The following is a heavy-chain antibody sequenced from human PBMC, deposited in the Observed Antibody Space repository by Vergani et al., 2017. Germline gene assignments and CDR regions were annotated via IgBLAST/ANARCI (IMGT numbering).Heavy chain of an antibody. CDR1: GYSVYSDSY. CDR2: FSRSGAT. V-gene: IGHV4-38-2*02. CDR3: ASRPLFFQYFPS. Sequence: QLKESGPRLERPSGTISLPCTIPGYSVYSDSYCTWIRHSPGKGFEWIWSFSRSGATSFNPSLAGRVSLSLDPSKNQFSLRLNFFSAADTAVYYCASRPLFFQYFPSWGLGSPVDGSS. J-gene: IGHJ5*02. D-gene: IGHD2/OR15-2a*01.